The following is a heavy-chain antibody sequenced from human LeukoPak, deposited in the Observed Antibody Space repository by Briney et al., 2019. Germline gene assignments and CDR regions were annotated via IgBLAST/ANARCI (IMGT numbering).Heavy chain of an antibody. CDR3: ARVDSYGYWGTSWFDP. CDR2: IIPIFGTA. Sequence: SVKVSCKASGGTFSSYAISWVRQAPGQGLEWMGGIIPIFGTANYAQKFQGRVTITADESTSTAYMELSGLRSEDTAVYYCARVDSYGYWGTSWFDPWGQGTLVTVSS. V-gene: IGHV1-69*01. CDR1: GGTFSSYA. D-gene: IGHD5-18*01. J-gene: IGHJ5*02.